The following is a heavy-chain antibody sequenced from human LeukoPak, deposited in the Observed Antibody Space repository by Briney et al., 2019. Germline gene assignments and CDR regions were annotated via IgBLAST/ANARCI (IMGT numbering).Heavy chain of an antibody. D-gene: IGHD3-22*01. CDR1: GYTFTSYY. Sequence: ASVTVSCKASGYTFTSYYMHWVRQAPGQGLEGMGIINPSGGSTSYAQKFQGRVTMTRDMSTSTVYMELSSLRSEDTAVYYCARDYYYDSSGYYPGNDAFDIWGQGTMVTVSS. J-gene: IGHJ3*02. V-gene: IGHV1-46*01. CDR3: ARDYYYDSSGYYPGNDAFDI. CDR2: INPSGGST.